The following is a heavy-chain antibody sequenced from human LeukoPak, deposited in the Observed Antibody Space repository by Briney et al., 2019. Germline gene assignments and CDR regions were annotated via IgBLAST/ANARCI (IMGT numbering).Heavy chain of an antibody. CDR1: GGSLSSEGHY. D-gene: IGHD6-13*01. CDR3: ARRYSSSWDSKYDY. CDR2: IYYSGST. V-gene: IGHV4-31*03. Sequence: SGTLPLTCTVTGGSLSSEGHYWSWIRKHPGKGVEWLGYIYYSGSTYYHPSLKSRVTISVDTSKNQFSLKLSSVTAADTAVYYCARRYSSSWDSKYDYWGQGTLVTVSS. J-gene: IGHJ4*01.